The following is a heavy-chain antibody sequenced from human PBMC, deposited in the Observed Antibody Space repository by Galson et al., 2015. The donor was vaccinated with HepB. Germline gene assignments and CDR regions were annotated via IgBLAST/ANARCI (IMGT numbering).Heavy chain of an antibody. V-gene: IGHV3-15*07. CDR1: GFTFRNAW. CDR3: TTDLPTGEFDY. CDR2: IKSKPDGGTT. Sequence: SLRLSCAASGFTFRNAWMNWVRQAPGKGLEWVGRIKSKPDGGTTDYAPPEKGRFTLSREDSKNMLFLQMNSLKTEDTAVYYCTTDLPTGEFDYWGQGTLVTVSS. D-gene: IGHD7-27*01. J-gene: IGHJ4*02.